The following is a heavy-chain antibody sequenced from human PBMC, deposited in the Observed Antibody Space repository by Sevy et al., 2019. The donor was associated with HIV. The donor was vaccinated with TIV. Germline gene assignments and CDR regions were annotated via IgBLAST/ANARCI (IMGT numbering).Heavy chain of an antibody. J-gene: IGHJ3*02. CDR1: GFTFSNTW. CDR2: IKSKNDGGTT. D-gene: IGHD4-17*01. CDR3: TTMGWHGGFDI. V-gene: IGHV3-15*01. Sequence: GGSLRLSCAASGFTFSNTWMSWVRQAPGKGLELVGRIKSKNDGGTTDYAAPVIGRFTISRDDSKSTLYLRMNSLKIEDTAVYYCTTMGWHGGFDIXGQGTMVTVSS.